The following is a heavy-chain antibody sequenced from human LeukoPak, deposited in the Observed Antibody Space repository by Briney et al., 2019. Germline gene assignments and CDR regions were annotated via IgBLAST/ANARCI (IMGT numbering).Heavy chain of an antibody. CDR1: GGSFSGYY. V-gene: IGHV4-34*01. D-gene: IGHD2-2*01. CDR3: ARVPPAAHVDY. CDR2: INHSGST. J-gene: IGHJ4*02. Sequence: SETLSLTCAVYGGSFSGYYWSWIRQPPGKGLEWIGEINHSGSTNYNPSLKSRVTISVDTSKNQFSLKLSSVTAADTAVYYCARVPPAAHVDYWGQGTLVTVSS.